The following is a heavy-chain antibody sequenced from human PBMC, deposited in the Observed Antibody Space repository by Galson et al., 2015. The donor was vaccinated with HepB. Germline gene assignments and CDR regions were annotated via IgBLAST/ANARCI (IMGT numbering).Heavy chain of an antibody. D-gene: IGHD3-10*01. CDR2: IDWDDDK. CDR3: ARMKFTRGSGSHFDY. V-gene: IGHV2-70*17. CDR1: GVALTTVGMS. J-gene: IGHJ4*02. Sequence: PALVKPPQTLTLTCTLSGVALTTVGMSVSWIRQPPGKALEWLARIDWDDDKFYSTSLETRLTISKDTSKNQVVLTMTNMDPVDTATYYCARMKFTRGSGSHFDYWGQGTLVTVSS.